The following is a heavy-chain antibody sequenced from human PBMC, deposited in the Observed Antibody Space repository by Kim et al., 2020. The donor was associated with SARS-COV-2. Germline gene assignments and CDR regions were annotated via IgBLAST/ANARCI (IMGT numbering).Heavy chain of an antibody. CDR3: ASSSIADPFDQGGYYYMDV. V-gene: IGHV4-59*08. CDR1: GGSISSYY. J-gene: IGHJ6*03. CDR2: IYYSGST. Sequence: SETLSLTCTVSGGSISSYYWSWIRQPPGKGLEWIGYIYYSGSTNYNPSLKSRVTISVDTSKNQFSLKLSSVTAADTAVYYCASSSIADPFDQGGYYYMDVWGKGTTVTVSS. D-gene: IGHD6-6*01.